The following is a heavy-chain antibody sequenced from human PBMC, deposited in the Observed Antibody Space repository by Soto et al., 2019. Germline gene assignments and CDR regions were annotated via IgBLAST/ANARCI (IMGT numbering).Heavy chain of an antibody. J-gene: IGHJ6*02. V-gene: IGHV1-69*01. CDR1: GGTFSNYA. CDR2: IVPAFGTP. Sequence: QVQLVQSGAEVKKPGSSVNVSCRASGGTFSNYAISWVRQAPGRGLEWMGGIVPAFGTPNYAQNLQGRITITADDSTTTVYMDLSSLRSEDTAVYYCARGATIFGVAAYSYYEMEVWGQGTTVTVSS. D-gene: IGHD3-3*01. CDR3: ARGATIFGVAAYSYYEMEV.